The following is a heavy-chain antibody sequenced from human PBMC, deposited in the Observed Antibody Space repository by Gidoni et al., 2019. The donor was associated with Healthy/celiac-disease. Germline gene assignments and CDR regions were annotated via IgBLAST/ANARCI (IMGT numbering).Heavy chain of an antibody. CDR3: ARVVYDSSGYYPFYYYYYMDV. J-gene: IGHJ6*03. V-gene: IGHV4-34*01. CDR2: INHSGST. D-gene: IGHD3-22*01. Sequence: QVQLQQWGAGLLKPSETLSLTCAAYGGSFSGYHWRWFRQPPGKGVEWIGEINHSGSTNYNPSLKSRVTISVDTSKNQYSLKLSSVTAADTAVYDCARVVYDSSGYYPFYYYYYMDVWGKGTTVTVSS. CDR1: GGSFSGYH.